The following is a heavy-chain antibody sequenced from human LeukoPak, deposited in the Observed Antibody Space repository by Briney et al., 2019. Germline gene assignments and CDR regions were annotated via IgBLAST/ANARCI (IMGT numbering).Heavy chain of an antibody. D-gene: IGHD1-1*01. V-gene: IGHV4-59*01. CDR1: GGSISSYY. J-gene: IGHJ5*02. Sequence: SETLSLTCTVSGGSISSYYWSWIRQLPGKGLEWIGYIYYSGSTNYNPSLKSRVTISVDTSKNQFSLKLSSVTAADTAVYYRARGRISGTNWFDPWGQGTLVTVSS. CDR3: ARGRISGTNWFDP. CDR2: IYYSGST.